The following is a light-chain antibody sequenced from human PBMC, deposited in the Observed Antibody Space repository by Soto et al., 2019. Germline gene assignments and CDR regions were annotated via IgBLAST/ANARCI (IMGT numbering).Light chain of an antibody. Sequence: EIVMTQSPATLSVSPGERATLSCRASQSVSGNLAWYQQKPGQAPRLLIYAASTRATGIPARFSGSGSGTEFTLPISSLQPEDFAVYYCQQYNNWPPITFGPGTKVDIK. CDR1: QSVSGN. V-gene: IGKV3-15*01. CDR2: AAS. J-gene: IGKJ3*01. CDR3: QQYNNWPPIT.